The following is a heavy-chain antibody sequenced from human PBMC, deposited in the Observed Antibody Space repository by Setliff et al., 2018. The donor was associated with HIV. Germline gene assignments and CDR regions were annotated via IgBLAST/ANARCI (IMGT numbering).Heavy chain of an antibody. CDR3: AKSASWDLRGWLH. V-gene: IGHV3-74*01. J-gene: IGHJ4*02. CDR2: VNRDGSST. Sequence: HPGGSLRLSCAASGFTFDRFWMHWVRQAPGKGLVWVSRVNRDGSSTTYADSVKDRFTISRDHAKNTLYLQMNSLRAEDTGVYYCAKSASWDLRGWLHWGQGTLVTVSS. D-gene: IGHD6-19*01. CDR1: GFTFDRFW.